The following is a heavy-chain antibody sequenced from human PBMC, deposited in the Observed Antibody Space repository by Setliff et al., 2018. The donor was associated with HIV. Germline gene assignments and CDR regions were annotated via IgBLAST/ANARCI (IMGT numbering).Heavy chain of an antibody. CDR1: GFTFSIYA. CDR3: ATALYCSSPSCYIAFDI. Sequence: GGSLRLSCAASGFTFSIYAIHWVRQAPGKGLEWVAVISYDGSDKYYADSVKGRFTISRDNSKNTVHLQMNSLRAEDTAVYYCATALYCSSPSCYIAFDIWGQGTMVTVSS. CDR2: ISYDGSDK. D-gene: IGHD2-2*01. J-gene: IGHJ3*02. V-gene: IGHV3-30*14.